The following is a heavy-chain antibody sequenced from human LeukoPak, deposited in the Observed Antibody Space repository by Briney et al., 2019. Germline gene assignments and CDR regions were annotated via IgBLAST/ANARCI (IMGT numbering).Heavy chain of an antibody. CDR1: GFTFSSYG. CDR3: VRDRGTYRPIDY. D-gene: IGHD1-26*01. J-gene: IGHJ4*02. V-gene: IGHV3-30*02. CDR2: IRYDGSNK. Sequence: GGSLRLSCAASGFTFSSYGMHWVRQAPGKGLEWVAFIRYDGSNKYYADSVKGRFTNSRDNAQNSLYLQMNSLRAEDTAIYYCVRDRGTYRPIDYWGQGTLVTVSS.